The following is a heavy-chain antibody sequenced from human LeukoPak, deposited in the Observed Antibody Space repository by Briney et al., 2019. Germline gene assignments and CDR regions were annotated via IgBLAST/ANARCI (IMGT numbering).Heavy chain of an antibody. CDR3: ARRSIAAAGLDY. D-gene: IGHD6-13*01. CDR1: GYTFTSYY. CDR2: INPSGGST. Sequence: GASVKVSCKASGYTFTSYYMHWVRQAPGQGLEWMGIINPSGGSTSYAQKFQGRVTMTRDTSTSTVYMELSSLRSGDTAVYYCARRSIAAAGLDYWGQGTLVTVSS. J-gene: IGHJ4*02. V-gene: IGHV1-46*01.